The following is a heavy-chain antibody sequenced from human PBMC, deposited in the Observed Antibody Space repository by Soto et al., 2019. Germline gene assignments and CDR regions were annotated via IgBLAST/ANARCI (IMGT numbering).Heavy chain of an antibody. J-gene: IGHJ6*02. CDR2: INPNSGGT. CDR3: ARVSPTYYYGSGSRSYYYYGMDV. CDR1: GYTFPGYY. V-gene: IGHV1-2*02. D-gene: IGHD3-10*01. Sequence: ASVNVSCKASGYTFPGYYMHWVRQAPGQGLEWMGWINPNSGGTNYAQKFQGRVTMTRDTSISTAYMELSRLRSDDTAVYYCARVSPTYYYGSGSRSYYYYGMDVWGQGTTVTVSS.